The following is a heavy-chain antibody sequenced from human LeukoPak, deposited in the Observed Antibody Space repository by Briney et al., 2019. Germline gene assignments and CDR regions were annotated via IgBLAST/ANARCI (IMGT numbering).Heavy chain of an antibody. CDR2: IASDGGVK. J-gene: IGHJ4*02. CDR3: LREATWGQWYFDH. Sequence: GGSLRLPCVTSTFTYNNHGMHWVRQAPGKGLEWVAVIASDGGVKHYANSVKGRFVLFRDDSKNTLYLQMNNLIVDDTAVYYCLREATWGQWYFDHWGQGTPVTVSS. D-gene: IGHD6-19*01. CDR1: TFTYNNHG. V-gene: IGHV3-30*03.